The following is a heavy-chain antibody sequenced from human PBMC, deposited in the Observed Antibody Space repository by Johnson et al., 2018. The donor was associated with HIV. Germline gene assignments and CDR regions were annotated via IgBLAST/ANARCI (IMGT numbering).Heavy chain of an antibody. V-gene: IGHV3-30*02. Sequence: QVQLVESGGGLVKPGGSLRLSCAASGFSFSRYGMHWVRQAPGKGLEWVAFIQYDGSNKYYADSVKGRFTISRDNSKNTLYLQMNSLRAEDTAMYYCAKVKSQNTIGDAFDIWGQGTMVTVSS. D-gene: IGHD3-16*01. CDR2: IQYDGSNK. CDR3: AKVKSQNTIGDAFDI. J-gene: IGHJ3*02. CDR1: GFSFSRYG.